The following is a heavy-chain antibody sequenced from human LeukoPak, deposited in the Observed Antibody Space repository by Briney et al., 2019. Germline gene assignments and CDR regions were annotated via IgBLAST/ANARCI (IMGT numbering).Heavy chain of an antibody. J-gene: IGHJ4*02. CDR2: IIPIFGTA. Sequence: GASVKVSCKASGGTFSSYAISWVRQAPGQRLEWMGGIIPIFGTANYAQKFQGRVTITADESTSTAYMELSSLRSEDTAVYYCARGGLQAIDYWGQGTLVTVSS. D-gene: IGHD1-26*01. CDR1: GGTFSSYA. V-gene: IGHV1-69*13. CDR3: ARGGLQAIDY.